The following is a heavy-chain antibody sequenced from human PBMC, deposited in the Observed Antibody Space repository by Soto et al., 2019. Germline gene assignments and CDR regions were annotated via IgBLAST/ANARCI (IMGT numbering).Heavy chain of an antibody. V-gene: IGHV4-34*01. CDR1: GGSFSGYY. Sequence: PSETLSLTCAVYGGSFSGYYWTWIRQPPGTGLEWIGEINHSGSTNYNPSIKSRVTISVDTSKNQFSLKLTSVTAADTAFYYCAREGALLFGGNSDYYSTMDVWGQGTTVTVSS. D-gene: IGHD2-21*02. J-gene: IGHJ6*02. CDR3: AREGALLFGGNSDYYSTMDV. CDR2: INHSGST.